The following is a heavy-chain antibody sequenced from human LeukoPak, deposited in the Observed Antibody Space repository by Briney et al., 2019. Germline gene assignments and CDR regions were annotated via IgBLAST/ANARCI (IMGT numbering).Heavy chain of an antibody. CDR1: GFTVSSNY. V-gene: IGHV4-34*01. J-gene: IGHJ3*02. CDR3: ARGEAAFDI. Sequence: GSLRLSCAASGFTVSSNYMSWVRQPPGKGLEWIGEINHSGSTNYNPSLKSRVTISVDTSKNQFSLKLSSVTAADTAVYYCARGEAAFDIWGQGTMVTVSS. CDR2: INHSGST.